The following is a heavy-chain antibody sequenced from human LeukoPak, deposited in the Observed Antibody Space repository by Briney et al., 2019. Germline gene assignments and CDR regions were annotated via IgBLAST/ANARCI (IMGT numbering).Heavy chain of an antibody. J-gene: IGHJ4*02. CDR1: GFTFSSYA. V-gene: IGHV3-23*01. D-gene: IGHD3-10*01. CDR2: ISGSGGST. Sequence: GGSLRLSCAASGFTFSSYAMSWVRQAPGKGLEWVSAISGSGGSTYYADSVKGRFTISRDNSKNTLYLQMNSLRAEDTAVYYCARVNGLWFGELLLWGQGTLVTVSS. CDR3: ARVNGLWFGELLL.